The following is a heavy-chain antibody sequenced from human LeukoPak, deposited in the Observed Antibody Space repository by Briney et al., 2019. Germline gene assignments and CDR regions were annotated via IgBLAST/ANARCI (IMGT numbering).Heavy chain of an antibody. CDR1: GFTFSDYY. Sequence: GGSLRLSCAASGFTFSDYYMTWFRQAPGKGLEWVSCISGPGTTISYADSVQGRFTISRDNAKNSLYLQVNTLRVEDSAVYYCARGKYTAAFDIWGQGTMVTVSS. J-gene: IGHJ3*02. V-gene: IGHV3-11*04. CDR3: ARGKYTAAFDI. CDR2: ISGPGTTI. D-gene: IGHD5-18*01.